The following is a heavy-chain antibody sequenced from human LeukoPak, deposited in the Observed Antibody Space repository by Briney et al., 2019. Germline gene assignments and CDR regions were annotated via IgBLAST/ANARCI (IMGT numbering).Heavy chain of an antibody. J-gene: IGHJ4*02. CDR3: ARWFCSGGSCYSGFDY. Sequence: GASVKVSCKASGGTFSSYAISWVRQAPGQGLEWMGRIIPILGIANYAQKFQGRVTITADKSTSTVYMELSSLRSEDTAVYYCARWFCSGGSCYSGFDYWGQGTLVTVSS. CDR1: GGTFSSYA. V-gene: IGHV1-69*04. CDR2: IIPILGIA. D-gene: IGHD2-15*01.